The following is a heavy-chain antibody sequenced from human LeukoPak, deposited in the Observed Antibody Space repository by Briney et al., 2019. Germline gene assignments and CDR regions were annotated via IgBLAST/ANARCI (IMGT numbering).Heavy chain of an antibody. CDR3: AKPHYYYDTRRYSAGDH. CDR1: GFTFSGYA. J-gene: IGHJ4*02. V-gene: IGHV3-23*01. D-gene: IGHD3-22*01. CDR2: ISGSGGSP. Sequence: GGSLRLSCAASGFTFSGYAMSWVRQAPGKGLEWLSDISGSGGSPYYADSVKGRFAISRDNSKNTLYLQMNSLRAEDTAVYYCAKPHYYYDTRRYSAGDHWGQGTLVTVSS.